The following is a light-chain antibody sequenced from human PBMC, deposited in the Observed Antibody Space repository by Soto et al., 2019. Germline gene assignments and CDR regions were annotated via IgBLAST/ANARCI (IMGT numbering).Light chain of an antibody. J-gene: IGLJ1*01. CDR1: SSDVGGYNY. V-gene: IGLV2-14*01. Sequence: QSVLTQPASVSGSPGQSITISCTGTSSDVGGYNYVSWYQQHPGKAPKLMIYDVSNRPSGVSNRFSGSKSGNTASLTISGLQAEDEADYYCSSYTSSRGFLFGTGTKVTVL. CDR3: SSYTSSRGFL. CDR2: DVS.